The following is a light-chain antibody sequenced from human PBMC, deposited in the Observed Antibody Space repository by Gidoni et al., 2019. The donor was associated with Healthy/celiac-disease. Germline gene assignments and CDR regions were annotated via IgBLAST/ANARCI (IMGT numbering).Light chain of an antibody. J-gene: IGLJ2*01. Sequence: QSALTQPASVSGSPGQSITISCTGTSSAVGSYNLVSWYQQHPGKAPKLMIYEGSKRPSGVSNRFSGSKSGNTASLTISGLQAEDEADYYCCSHAGSSTVVFGGGTKLTVL. CDR2: EGS. CDR1: SSAVGSYNL. CDR3: CSHAGSSTVV. V-gene: IGLV2-23*01.